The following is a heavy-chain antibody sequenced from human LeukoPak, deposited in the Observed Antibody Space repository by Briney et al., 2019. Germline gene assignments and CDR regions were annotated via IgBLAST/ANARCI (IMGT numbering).Heavy chain of an antibody. V-gene: IGHV3-53*01. Sequence: GGSLRLSCAASGLSVSNHYMSWVRQAPGKGLEWVSIIFAGGDVYYADSVKGRFTISRDNVKNMVFLQMNRLTGEDTALYYCARVSFYAFDTWGQGTRVTVSS. J-gene: IGHJ3*02. CDR2: IFAGGDV. D-gene: IGHD2/OR15-2a*01. CDR1: GLSVSNHY. CDR3: ARVSFYAFDT.